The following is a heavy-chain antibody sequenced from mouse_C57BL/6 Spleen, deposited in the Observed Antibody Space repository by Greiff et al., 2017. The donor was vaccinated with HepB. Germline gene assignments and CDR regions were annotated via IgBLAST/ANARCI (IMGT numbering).Heavy chain of an antibody. CDR2: IDPSDSET. V-gene: IGHV1-52*01. Sequence: QVQLQQSGAELVRPGSSVKLSCKASGYTFTSYWMHWVKQRPIQGLEWIGNIDPSDSETHYNQKFKDKATLTVDKSSSTAYMQLSSLTSEDSAVYYCANGYPHYAMDYWGQGTSVTVSS. J-gene: IGHJ4*01. CDR1: GYTFTSYW. D-gene: IGHD2-2*01. CDR3: ANGYPHYAMDY.